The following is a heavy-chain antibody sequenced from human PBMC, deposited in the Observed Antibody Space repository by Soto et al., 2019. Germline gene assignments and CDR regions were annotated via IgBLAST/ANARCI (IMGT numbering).Heavy chain of an antibody. CDR3: ARSFYNILTGFYSNYFDS. CDR2: ISGSGGST. CDR1: GFTFSSFA. Sequence: GGSLRLSCAASGFTFSSFAMTWVRQSPGRGLEWVSAISGSGGSTYYADSVKGRFTISRDNSKNTVSLQMNSLRVEDTAVYYCARSFYNILTGFYSNYFDSWGQGTPVTVSS. J-gene: IGHJ4*02. D-gene: IGHD3-9*01. V-gene: IGHV3-23*01.